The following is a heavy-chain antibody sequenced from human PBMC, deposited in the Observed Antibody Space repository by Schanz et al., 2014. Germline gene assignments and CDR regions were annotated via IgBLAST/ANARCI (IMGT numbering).Heavy chain of an antibody. V-gene: IGHV3-23*04. CDR3: AKTLFPGGTQTFGN. CDR2: ISSGGGST. J-gene: IGHJ4*02. Sequence: EVQLVQSGGGLVQPGGSLRLSCATSGFSLDIFAVSWVRQAPGKGLEWVSSISSGGGSTYYADSVKGRFTISRDNSKNTLYLQMNSLRAEDTAVYYCAKTLFPGGTQTFGNWGRGTLVTVSS. CDR1: GFSLDIFA. D-gene: IGHD2-8*02.